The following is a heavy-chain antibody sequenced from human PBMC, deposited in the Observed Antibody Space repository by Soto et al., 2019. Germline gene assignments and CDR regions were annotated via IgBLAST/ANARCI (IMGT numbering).Heavy chain of an antibody. Sequence: EVQLVESGGGLVQPGGSLRLSCTDSGFTFSGDWMHWVRQAPGKGLVWVSRLGPHENGLNYADSVKGRFTISRDNAKNTLYLQMNNLIVEDTAVYFCTRETFGDRDSWGHGTLVTVSS. J-gene: IGHJ5*01. CDR2: LGPHENGL. D-gene: IGHD4-17*01. CDR3: TRETFGDRDS. V-gene: IGHV3-74*01. CDR1: GFTFSGDW.